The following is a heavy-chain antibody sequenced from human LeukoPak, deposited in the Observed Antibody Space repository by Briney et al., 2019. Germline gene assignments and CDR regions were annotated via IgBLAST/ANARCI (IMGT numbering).Heavy chain of an antibody. D-gene: IGHD3-3*01. CDR1: GGSFSGYY. J-gene: IGHJ6*03. V-gene: IGHV4-34*01. CDR3: ARGRVATYDFWSGQNYYYYYMDV. CDR2: INHSGST. Sequence: SETLSLTCAVYGGSFSGYYWSWIHQPPGKGLEWIGEINHSGSTNYNPSLKSRVTISVDASKNQFSLKLSSVTAADTAVYYCARGRVATYDFWSGQNYYYYYMDVWGKGTTVTVSS.